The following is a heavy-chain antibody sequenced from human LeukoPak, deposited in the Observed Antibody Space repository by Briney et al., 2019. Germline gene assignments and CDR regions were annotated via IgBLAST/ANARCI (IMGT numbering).Heavy chain of an antibody. Sequence: GGSLRLSCAASGFTLSNYWMGWVRRAPGKGLEWVANINQDGSEKHYVDFLKGRFTISRDNANNSLYLQMNSLRAEDTAVYYCAKVRWDNSGWYYLDYWGQGTLVTVSS. J-gene: IGHJ4*02. V-gene: IGHV3-7*01. CDR3: AKVRWDNSGWYYLDY. CDR1: GFTLSNYW. D-gene: IGHD6-19*01. CDR2: INQDGSEK.